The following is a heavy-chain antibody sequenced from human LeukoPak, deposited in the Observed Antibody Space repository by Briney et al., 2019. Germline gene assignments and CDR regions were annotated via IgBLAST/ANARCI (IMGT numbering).Heavy chain of an antibody. Sequence: GGSLRLSCAASGFTFSSYAMHWVRQAPGKGLEWVAVISYDGSNKYYADSVKGRFTISRDNSKNTLYLQMNSLRAEDTAVYYCAREDGKHFWSPGLGCMDVSGKRTTVTVSS. CDR3: AREDGKHFWSPGLGCMDV. D-gene: IGHD3-3*02. J-gene: IGHJ6*04. CDR1: GFTFSSYA. V-gene: IGHV3-30*04. CDR2: ISYDGSNK.